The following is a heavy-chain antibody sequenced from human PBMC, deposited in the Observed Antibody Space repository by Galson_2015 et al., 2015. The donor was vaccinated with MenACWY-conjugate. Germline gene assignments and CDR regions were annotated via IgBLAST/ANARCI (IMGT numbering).Heavy chain of an antibody. Sequence: LSLTCTVSGGSVNSGSYYWSWIRQPPGKGLEWIGYISNSGSTSYNPSLKSRISMSADASKNQFSLTVTSMTAADTAVYYCARQGSSNFDYWGQGTLVSVSS. CDR1: GGSVNSGSYY. V-gene: IGHV4-61*01. CDR2: ISNSGST. D-gene: IGHD1-26*01. CDR3: ARQGSSNFDY. J-gene: IGHJ4*02.